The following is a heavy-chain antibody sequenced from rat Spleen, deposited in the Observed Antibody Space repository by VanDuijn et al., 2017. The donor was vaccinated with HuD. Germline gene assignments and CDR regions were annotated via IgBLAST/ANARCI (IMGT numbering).Heavy chain of an antibody. J-gene: IGHJ2*01. CDR3: AKVLTGSFDY. Sequence: EVQLVESDGGLVQPGRSLKLSCAASGFTFRNYDMAWVRQAPTKGLEWVASINTGGGFTFYRDSVKGRFSISRDDTKNTLYLQMDSLRSEDTATYYCAKVLTGSFDYWGQGVMVTVSS. V-gene: IGHV5S13*01. D-gene: IGHD5-1*01. CDR1: GFTFRNYD. CDR2: INTGGGFT.